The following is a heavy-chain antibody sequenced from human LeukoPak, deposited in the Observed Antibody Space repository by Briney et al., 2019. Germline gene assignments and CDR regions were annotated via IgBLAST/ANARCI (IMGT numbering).Heavy chain of an antibody. CDR2: ISGSGDTT. CDR3: AKETSRGFDF. J-gene: IGHJ4*02. Sequence: GGSLRLSCAASGFTFNRNAISWVRQAPGKGLDWVSVISGSGDTTYYADSVKGRFTISRDNSKNTLYLQMNSLRAEDTALYYCAKETSRGFDFWGQGTLVTVSS. V-gene: IGHV3-23*01. CDR1: GFTFNRNA. D-gene: IGHD1-1*01.